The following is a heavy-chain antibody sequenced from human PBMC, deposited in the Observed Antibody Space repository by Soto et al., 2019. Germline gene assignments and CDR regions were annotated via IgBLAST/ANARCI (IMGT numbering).Heavy chain of an antibody. CDR3: AKASGSSWPYYFDS. Sequence: GGSLRLSCAASGFSFSSYVMSWVRQAPGRGLEWVSAMSGSGGSTYYPDSVKGRFTISRDNSENTLYLQMNSLRAEDTAVYYCAKASGSSWPYYFDSWGQGTLVTVSS. J-gene: IGHJ4*02. CDR1: GFSFSSYV. V-gene: IGHV3-23*01. D-gene: IGHD6-13*01. CDR2: MSGSGGST.